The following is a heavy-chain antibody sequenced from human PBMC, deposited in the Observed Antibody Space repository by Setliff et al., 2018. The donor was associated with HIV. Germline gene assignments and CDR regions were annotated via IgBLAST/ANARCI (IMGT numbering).Heavy chain of an antibody. CDR3: ARHSLGNIEDYIRIGAIDI. J-gene: IGHJ3*02. CDR2: IHYNEKT. CDR1: GGSINSRSYF. V-gene: IGHV4-39*01. Sequence: SETLSLTCTVSGGSINSRSYFWAWIRQPPGKGLEYIASIHYNEKTYSNPSLKSRVTISIDTSKNQFSLNLPSVTAADTAVYYCARHSLGNIEDYIRIGAIDIWGQGTMVTVS. D-gene: IGHD4-4*01.